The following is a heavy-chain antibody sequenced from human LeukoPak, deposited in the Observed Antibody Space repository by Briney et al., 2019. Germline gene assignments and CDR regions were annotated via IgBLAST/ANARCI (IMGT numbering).Heavy chain of an antibody. J-gene: IGHJ6*02. D-gene: IGHD2-2*01. CDR2: VSGISERT. CDR3: ARGGSTTGYGMDV. Sequence: PGGSLRLSCVASGFTFSTYAMRWVRQAPGKGLEWVSGVSGISERTHYADSVKGRFTISRDNSKNTLYLQMNSLRADDTAVYYCARGGSTTGYGMDVWGQGTTVTVSS. V-gene: IGHV3-23*01. CDR1: GFTFSTYA.